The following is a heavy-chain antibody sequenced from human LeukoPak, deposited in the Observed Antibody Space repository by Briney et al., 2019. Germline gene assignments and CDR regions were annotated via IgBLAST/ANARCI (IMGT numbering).Heavy chain of an antibody. CDR2: IIPILNTS. Sequence: SVRVSCTASGGTFRSKAIKWVRQAPGQGLEWMGGIIPILNTSIYAQKFQGRVTFMTDESATTADMELRSLRSEDTAVYFCARGFSSSWSYFENWGQGTLVSVSS. D-gene: IGHD6-13*01. CDR3: ARGFSSSWSYFEN. J-gene: IGHJ4*02. CDR1: GGTFRSKA. V-gene: IGHV1-69*05.